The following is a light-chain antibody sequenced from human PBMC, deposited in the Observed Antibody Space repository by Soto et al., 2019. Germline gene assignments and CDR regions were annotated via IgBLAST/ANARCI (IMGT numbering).Light chain of an antibody. J-gene: IGLJ2*01. V-gene: IGLV2-23*01. CDR1: SSDVGSYNL. CDR3: CSYAGSSTPLRV. CDR2: EGS. Sequence: QSVLTQPASVSGSPGQSITISCTGTSSDVGSYNLVSWYQQHPGKAPKLMIYEGSKRPSGVSNRFSGSKSGNTASLTISGLQAEDEADYYCCSYAGSSTPLRVFGGGAKLTVL.